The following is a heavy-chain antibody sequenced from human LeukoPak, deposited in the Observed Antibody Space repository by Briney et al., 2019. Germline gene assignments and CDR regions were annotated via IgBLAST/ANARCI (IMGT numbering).Heavy chain of an antibody. CDR1: GGSISRSSYY. CDR3: ARQDVEMATADY. V-gene: IGHV4-39*01. Sequence: PSETLSLTGSVSGGSISRSSYYWGWIRQPPGKGLEWIGSLYYSGNTYHNPSLKSRVTISVDTSKNQFSLKLSSVTAADTAVYYCARQDVEMATADYWGQGTLVTVSS. D-gene: IGHD5-24*01. J-gene: IGHJ4*02. CDR2: LYYSGNT.